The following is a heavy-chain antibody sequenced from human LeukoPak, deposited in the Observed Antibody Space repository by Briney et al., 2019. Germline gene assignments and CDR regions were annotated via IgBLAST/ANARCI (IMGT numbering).Heavy chain of an antibody. J-gene: IGHJ4*02. CDR2: ITASGGNT. CDR1: GFTFSSYA. D-gene: IGHD5-18*01. V-gene: IGHV3-23*01. Sequence: GGSLRLSCAASGFTFSSYAMGWVRQAPGKGPEWVSAITASGGNTYYADSVKGRFTISRDNSKNTLYLQVNSLRAEDTAVYYCAKGNGYSYGRYYFDYWGQGTLVTVSS. CDR3: AKGNGYSYGRYYFDY.